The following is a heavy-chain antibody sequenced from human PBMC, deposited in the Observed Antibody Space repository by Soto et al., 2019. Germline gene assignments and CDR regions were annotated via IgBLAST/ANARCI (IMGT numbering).Heavy chain of an antibody. CDR1: GFTFSSYL. J-gene: IGHJ4*02. CDR3: ARVLSRGFDY. CDR2: IKQDGSEK. Sequence: GGSLRLSCAASGFTFSSYLMSWVRQAPGKGLEWVANIKQDGSEKYYVDSVKGRFTISRDNAKNSLYLQMNSLRAEDTAVYYCARVLSRGFDYWGQGTLVTV. D-gene: IGHD3-16*01. V-gene: IGHV3-7*03.